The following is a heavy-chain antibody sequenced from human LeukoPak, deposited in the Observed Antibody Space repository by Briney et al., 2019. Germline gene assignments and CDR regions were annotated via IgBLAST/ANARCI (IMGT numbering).Heavy chain of an antibody. V-gene: IGHV4-59*06. Sequence: SETLSLTCTVSGGSISSYYWSWIRQHPGKGLEWIGYIYYSGSTYYNPSLKSRVTISVDTSKNQFSLKLSSVTAADTAVYYCARVVAANVIDYWGQGTLVTVSS. CDR1: GGSISSYY. J-gene: IGHJ4*02. D-gene: IGHD2-15*01. CDR2: IYYSGST. CDR3: ARVVAANVIDY.